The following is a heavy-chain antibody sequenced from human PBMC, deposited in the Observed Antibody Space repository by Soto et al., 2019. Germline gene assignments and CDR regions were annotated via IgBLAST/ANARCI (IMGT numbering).Heavy chain of an antibody. CDR2: ISAYNGNT. D-gene: IGHD5-12*01. CDR1: GYTFTSYG. Sequence: ASVKVSCKASGYTFTSYGISWVRQAPGQGLEWMGWISAYNGNTNYAQKLQGRVTMTTDTSTSTAYMELRSLRSDDTAVYYCARTSGYEGNDAFDIWGQGTMVTVSS. CDR3: ARTSGYEGNDAFDI. J-gene: IGHJ3*02. V-gene: IGHV1-18*01.